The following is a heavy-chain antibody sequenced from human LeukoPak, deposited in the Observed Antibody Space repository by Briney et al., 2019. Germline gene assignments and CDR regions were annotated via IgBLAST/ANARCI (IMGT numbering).Heavy chain of an antibody. V-gene: IGHV4-39*07. Sequence: PSETLSLTCTVSGGSISSTNYCWGWIRQPPGKGLEWIGSIYYSGSTYYNPSLKSRVTISVDTSKNQFSLKVTSLTAADTAVYYCATSGWYQTGVYWGQGTLVTVSS. D-gene: IGHD6-13*01. CDR3: ATSGWYQTGVY. CDR2: IYYSGST. CDR1: GGSISSTNYC. J-gene: IGHJ4*02.